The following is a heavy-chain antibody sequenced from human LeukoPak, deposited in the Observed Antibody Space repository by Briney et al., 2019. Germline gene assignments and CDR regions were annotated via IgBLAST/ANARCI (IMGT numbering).Heavy chain of an antibody. CDR2: ITSNGGST. J-gene: IGHJ5*02. Sequence: GGSLRLSCSGSGFTYSTNSMHGVRQAPGKGLEFVSAITSNGGSTYYADSVKGRFTISRDNSKNTLYLQMSSLRAEDTAVYYCVTVGMTSIWSYHQFDPRGQGTLVSVSS. CDR1: GFTYSTNS. D-gene: IGHD1-26*01. V-gene: IGHV3-64D*08. CDR3: VTVGMTSIWSYHQFDP.